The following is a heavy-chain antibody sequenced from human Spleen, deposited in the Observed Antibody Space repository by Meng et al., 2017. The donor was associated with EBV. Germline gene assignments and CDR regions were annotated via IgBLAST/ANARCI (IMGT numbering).Heavy chain of an antibody. Sequence: QGQLVQSGYEVKKPGAAVKVSCKASGYIFTKFGINWVRHAPVQGLEWLGWISTYNDNANYAPALRDRVTMTTDTSANTVYLDLRNLRSDDTAVYYCTRGDLWGQGTLVTVSS. CDR1: GYIFTKFG. J-gene: IGHJ4*02. CDR3: TRGDL. V-gene: IGHV1-18*01. CDR2: ISTYNDNA.